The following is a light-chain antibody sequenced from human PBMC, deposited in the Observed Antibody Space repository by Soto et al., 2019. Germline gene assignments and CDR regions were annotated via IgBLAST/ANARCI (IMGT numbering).Light chain of an antibody. CDR2: ATS. CDR1: QGIRND. J-gene: IGKJ1*01. V-gene: IGKV1-6*01. CDR3: LQDYNYPPT. Sequence: AIQMTQSPSSLSASVGDRVIITCRGSQGIRNDLGWYQQKPGKAPKLLIYATSSLQSGVPSRFSGSGSGTDFTLTISSLQPEDFATYYCLQDYNYPPTFGQGTKVEIK.